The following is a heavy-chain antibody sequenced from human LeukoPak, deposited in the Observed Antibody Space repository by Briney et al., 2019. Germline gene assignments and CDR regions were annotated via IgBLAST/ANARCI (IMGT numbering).Heavy chain of an antibody. V-gene: IGHV1-2*02. CDR3: ARGRPSLMITPGDLFDY. CDR2: INPNSGGT. CDR1: GYTFTGYY. Sequence: ASVKVSCKASGYTFTGYYMHWVRQAPGQGLEWMGWINPNSGGTNYAQKFQGRVTLTRDTSISTAYMELSRLRSDDTAVYYCARGRPSLMITPGDLFDYWGQGTLVTVSS. J-gene: IGHJ4*02. D-gene: IGHD3-16*01.